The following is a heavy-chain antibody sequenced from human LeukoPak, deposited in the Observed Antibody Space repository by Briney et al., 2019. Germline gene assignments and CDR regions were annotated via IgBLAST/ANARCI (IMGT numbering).Heavy chain of an antibody. D-gene: IGHD6-19*01. V-gene: IGHV4-34*01. CDR3: ARVEDSSGWYIDY. CDR2: INHSGST. Sequence: SETLSRTCAVYGGSFSGYYWSWIRQPPGKGLEWIGEINHSGSTNYNPSLKSRVTISVDTSKNQFSLKLSSVTAADTAVYYCARVEDSSGWYIDYWGQGTLVTVSS. CDR1: GGSFSGYY. J-gene: IGHJ4*02.